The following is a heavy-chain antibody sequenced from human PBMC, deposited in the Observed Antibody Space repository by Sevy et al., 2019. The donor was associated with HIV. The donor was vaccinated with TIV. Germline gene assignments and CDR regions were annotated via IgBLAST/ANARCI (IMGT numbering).Heavy chain of an antibody. Sequence: GGSLRLSCTASGFTFGDYAMSWFRQAPGKGLEWVGFIRSKAYGGTTEYAASVKGRFTISSDDSKSIAYLQMNSLKTEDTAVYYCTRDPGTYRSGIWGQGTMVTVSS. CDR1: GFTFGDYA. J-gene: IGHJ3*02. CDR2: IRSKAYGGTT. D-gene: IGHD6-25*01. CDR3: TRDPGTYRSGI. V-gene: IGHV3-49*03.